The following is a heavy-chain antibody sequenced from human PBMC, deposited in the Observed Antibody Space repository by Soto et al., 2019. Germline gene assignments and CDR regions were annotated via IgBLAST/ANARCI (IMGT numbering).Heavy chain of an antibody. CDR3: ARVHYDSVPADY. CDR2: INPNSGGT. Sequence: ASVKVSCKASGYTFTAYYMHWVRQAPGQGLEWMGWINPNSGGTNYAQKFQGRVTMTRETSISTAYMELSRLRSDDTAVYYCARVHYDSVPADYWGPGTKVTVYS. CDR1: GYTFTAYY. J-gene: IGHJ4*02. D-gene: IGHD3-22*01. V-gene: IGHV1-2*02.